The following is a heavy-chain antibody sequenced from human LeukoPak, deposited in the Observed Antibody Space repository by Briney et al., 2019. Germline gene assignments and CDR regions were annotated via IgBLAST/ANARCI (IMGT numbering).Heavy chain of an antibody. CDR3: ARDPSSSSSTDY. Sequence: SETLSLTCTVSGDSIRSSRYYWGWIRQPPGKGLEWIGSIYYNGNTYYNPSLKSRVTISVDTSKNQFSLKLSSVTAADTAVYYCARDPSSSSSTDYWGQGTLVTVSS. CDR1: GDSIRSSRYY. J-gene: IGHJ4*02. D-gene: IGHD6-6*01. CDR2: IYYNGNT. V-gene: IGHV4-39*07.